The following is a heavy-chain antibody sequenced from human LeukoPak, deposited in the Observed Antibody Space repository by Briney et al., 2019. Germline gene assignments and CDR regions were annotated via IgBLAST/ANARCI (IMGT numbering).Heavy chain of an antibody. J-gene: IGHJ4*02. CDR3: SGGNDYGDYALFDY. CDR2: IYYSGST. CDR1: GGSISSYY. Sequence: PSETLSLTCTVSGGSISSYYWSWIRQPPGKGLEWIGYIYYSGSTNYNPSLKSRVTISVDTSKNQFSLKLSSVTAADTAMYYCSGGNDYGDYALFDYWGQGTLVTVSS. D-gene: IGHD4-17*01. V-gene: IGHV4-59*08.